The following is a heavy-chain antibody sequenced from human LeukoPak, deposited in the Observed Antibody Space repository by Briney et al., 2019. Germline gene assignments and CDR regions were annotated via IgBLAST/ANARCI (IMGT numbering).Heavy chain of an antibody. J-gene: IGHJ3*02. CDR2: ISSSGTYV. Sequence: GGSLGLSCAASGFTFSSYSMNWVRQAPGKGLEWVSSISSSGTYVYYADSVKGRFTISRDNAKNSLSLQMNSLRADYAAVYYCASASSKRLAGYLPDGFDIWGQGTMVTVSS. CDR1: GFTFSSYS. D-gene: IGHD3-9*01. CDR3: ASASSKRLAGYLPDGFDI. V-gene: IGHV3-21*01.